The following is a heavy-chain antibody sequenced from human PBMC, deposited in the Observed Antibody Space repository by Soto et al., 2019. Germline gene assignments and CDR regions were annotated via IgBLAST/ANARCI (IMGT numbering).Heavy chain of an antibody. V-gene: IGHV1-8*01. Sequence: QVQLVQSGAEAKKPGASVKVSCKASGYSFVGYDINWVRQATGQGLEWMGWMNPDSGNKGYAQKFQGRVTMTRDTSITTADMELSGLKSDDTAVYYCARGAPYYYDSKTFYQVDYWGQGTLVTVSS. J-gene: IGHJ4*02. CDR3: ARGAPYYYDSKTFYQVDY. CDR1: GYSFVGYD. D-gene: IGHD3-10*01. CDR2: MNPDSGNK.